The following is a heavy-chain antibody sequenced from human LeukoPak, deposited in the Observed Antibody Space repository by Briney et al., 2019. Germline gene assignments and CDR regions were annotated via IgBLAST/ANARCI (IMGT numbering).Heavy chain of an antibody. CDR1: GGSISSYY. D-gene: IGHD2-2*02. CDR3: ARNLRGYCSSTSCYNNWFDP. J-gene: IGHJ5*02. CDR2: IYTSGST. V-gene: IGHV4-4*07. Sequence: PSETLSLTCTVSGGSISSYYWSWIRQPAGKGLEWIGRIYTSGSTNYNPSLKSRVTMSVDTSKNQFSLKLSSVTAADTAVYYCARNLRGYCSSTSCYNNWFDPWGQGTLVTVSS.